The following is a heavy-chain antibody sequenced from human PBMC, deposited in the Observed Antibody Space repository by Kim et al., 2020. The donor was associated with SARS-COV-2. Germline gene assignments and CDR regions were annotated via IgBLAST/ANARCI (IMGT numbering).Heavy chain of an antibody. CDR2: IYYSGST. CDR3: ATKDSSGYGTYFDY. V-gene: IGHV4-39*01. D-gene: IGHD3-22*01. J-gene: IGHJ4*02. Sequence: SETLSLTCTVSGGSISSSSYYWCWIRQPPGKGLEWIGSIYYSGSTYYNPSLKSRVTISVDTSKNQFSLKLSSVTAADTAVYYCATKDSSGYGTYFDYWGQGTLVTVSS. CDR1: GGSISSSSYY.